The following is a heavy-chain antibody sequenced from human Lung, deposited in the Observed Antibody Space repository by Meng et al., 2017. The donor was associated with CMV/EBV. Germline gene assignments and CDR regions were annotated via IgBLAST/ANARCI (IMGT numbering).Heavy chain of an antibody. J-gene: IGHJ4*02. CDR2: IYYTGST. CDR3: AREAGRDGYATPKFDY. V-gene: IGHV4-31*03. CDR1: GGSIGSGGYY. D-gene: IGHD5-24*01. Sequence: QVQLQESGPGLVKPSQPLSLTCPVSGGSIGSGGYYWSWIRQHPGKGLEWIGYIYYTGSTFYNPSLKSRVTISVDTSKNQFSLKLIPATAADTAVYYCAREAGRDGYATPKFDYWGQGTLVTVSS.